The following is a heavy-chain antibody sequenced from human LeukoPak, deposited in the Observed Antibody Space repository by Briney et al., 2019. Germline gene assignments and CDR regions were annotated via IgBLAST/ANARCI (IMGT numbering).Heavy chain of an antibody. CDR2: ISYDGSNK. D-gene: IGHD6-19*01. CDR3: AKDFTKSSGWYFDY. J-gene: IGHJ4*02. Sequence: GRSLRLSCAASGFTFSSYAMHWVRQAPGKGLEWVAVISYDGSNKYYADSVKGRFTISRDNSKNTLYLQMNSLRAEDTAVYYCAKDFTKSSGWYFDYWGQGTLVTVSS. V-gene: IGHV3-30-3*01. CDR1: GFTFSSYA.